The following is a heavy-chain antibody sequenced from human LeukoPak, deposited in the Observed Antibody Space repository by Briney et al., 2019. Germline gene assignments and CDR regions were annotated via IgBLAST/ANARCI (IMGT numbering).Heavy chain of an antibody. J-gene: IGHJ3*02. V-gene: IGHV3-33*01. CDR1: GFTFSSYG. Sequence: GGSLRLSCAASGFTFSSYGMHWVRQAPGKGLEWVAVIWYDGGNKYYADSVKGRFTISRDNSKNTLYLQMNSLRAEDTAVYYCARDPCGGDCYAFDIWGQGTMVTVSS. CDR3: ARDPCGGDCYAFDI. CDR2: IWYDGGNK. D-gene: IGHD2-21*02.